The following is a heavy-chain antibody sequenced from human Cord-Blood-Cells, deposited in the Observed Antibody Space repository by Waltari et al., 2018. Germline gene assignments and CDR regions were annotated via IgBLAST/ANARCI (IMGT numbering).Heavy chain of an antibody. CDR3: ARGASSGYYYYYYYGMDV. J-gene: IGHJ6*02. D-gene: IGHD3-22*01. CDR2: INHSGST. CDR1: GGSSSGYY. Sequence: QVQLQQWGAGLLKPSETLSLTCAVQGGSSSGYYWSWIPQPPGKGLEWIGEINHSGSTNYNPSLKSRVTISVDTSKNQFSLKLSSVTAADTAVYYCARGASSGYYYYYYYGMDVWGQGTTVTVSS. V-gene: IGHV4-34*01.